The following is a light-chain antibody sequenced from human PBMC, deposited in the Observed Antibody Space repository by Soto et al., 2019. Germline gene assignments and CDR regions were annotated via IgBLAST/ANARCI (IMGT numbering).Light chain of an antibody. CDR1: SSDVGGYNY. CDR3: SSYTSRSTLDYV. V-gene: IGLV2-14*01. CDR2: EVS. Sequence: QSVLTQPASVSGSPGQSVTISCTGTSSDVGGYNYVSWCQQHPGKAPKLMIYEVSNRPSGVSNRFSGSKSGNTASLTISGLQAEDEADYFCSSYTSRSTLDYVFGTGTKVTVL. J-gene: IGLJ1*01.